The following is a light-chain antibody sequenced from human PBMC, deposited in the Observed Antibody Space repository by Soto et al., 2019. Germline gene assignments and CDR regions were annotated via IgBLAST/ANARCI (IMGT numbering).Light chain of an antibody. CDR1: QSVRNNY. CDR3: QQYGTSPRT. V-gene: IGKV3-20*01. Sequence: EVVLTQSPGTLSLSPGERATLSCRASQSVRNNYLAWYQQKPGQAPRLLIYATSSRATGSPDRFSGSGSGTDFALTISRLEPEDFAVYYCQQYGTSPRTFGQGTKVEIK. J-gene: IGKJ1*01. CDR2: ATS.